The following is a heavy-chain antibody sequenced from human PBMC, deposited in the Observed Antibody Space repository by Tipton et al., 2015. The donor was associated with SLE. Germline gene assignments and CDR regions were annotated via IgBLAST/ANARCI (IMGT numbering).Heavy chain of an antibody. CDR3: ARLDYYDRSGYYDY. J-gene: IGHJ4*02. CDR1: GGSISSGSYY. Sequence: TLSLTCTVSGGSISSGSYYWSWIRQPAGKGLEWIGRIYTSGSTNYNPSLKSRVTISVDTSKNQFSLKLSSVTAADTAVYYCARLDYYDRSGYYDYWGQGTLVTVAS. V-gene: IGHV4-61*02. D-gene: IGHD3-22*01. CDR2: IYTSGST.